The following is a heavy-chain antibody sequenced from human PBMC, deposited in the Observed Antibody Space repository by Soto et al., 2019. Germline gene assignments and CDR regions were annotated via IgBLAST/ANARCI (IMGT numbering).Heavy chain of an antibody. J-gene: IGHJ3*02. CDR2: ISSSGSTI. D-gene: IGHD4-4*01. CDR3: ARDQSLTQYDAFDI. CDR1: GFTFSDYY. Sequence: QVQLVESGGGLVKPGGSLRLSCAASGFTFSDYYMSWIRQAPGKGLEWVSYISSSGSTIYYANSVKGGFTISRDNAKNSLYLQMNSLRAEDTAVYYCARDQSLTQYDAFDIWGQGTMVTVSS. V-gene: IGHV3-11*01.